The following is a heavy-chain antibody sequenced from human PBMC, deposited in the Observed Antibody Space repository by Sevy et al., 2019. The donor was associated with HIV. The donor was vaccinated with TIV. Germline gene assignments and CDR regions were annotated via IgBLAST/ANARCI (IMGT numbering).Heavy chain of an antibody. J-gene: IGHJ4*02. D-gene: IGHD3-3*01. V-gene: IGHV4-30-4*01. CDR2: IYYRGST. CDR3: ARKPRITIFGVVIMAPFFDY. Sequence: SETLSLTCTVSGGSISSGDYYWSWIRQPPGKGLEWIGYIYYRGSTYYNPSLKSRVTISVDTSKNQFSLKLSSVTAADTAVYYCARKPRITIFGVVIMAPFFDYWGQGTLVTVSS. CDR1: GGSISSGDYY.